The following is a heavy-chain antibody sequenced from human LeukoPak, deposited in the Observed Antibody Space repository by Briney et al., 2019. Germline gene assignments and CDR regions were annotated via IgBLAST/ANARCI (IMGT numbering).Heavy chain of an antibody. Sequence: PGGSLRLSCAVSGFTFSSYAMSRVRQAPGKGLEWVSAISGSGGSTYYADSVKGRFTISRDNSKNTLYLQMNSLRAEDTAVYYCAKSPAGYDNGWFDYWGQGTLVTVSS. CDR2: ISGSGGST. D-gene: IGHD3-22*01. CDR1: GFTFSSYA. J-gene: IGHJ4*02. V-gene: IGHV3-23*01. CDR3: AKSPAGYDNGWFDY.